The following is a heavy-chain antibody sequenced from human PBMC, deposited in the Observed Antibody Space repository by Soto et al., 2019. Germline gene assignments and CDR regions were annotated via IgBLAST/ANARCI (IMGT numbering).Heavy chain of an antibody. CDR3: ARDNCSGGSCLDWFDP. D-gene: IGHD2-15*01. V-gene: IGHV1-18*01. J-gene: IGHJ5*02. Sequence: QVQLVQSGAEVKKPGASVKVSCKASGYTFTSYGISWVRQAPGQGLEWMGWISAYNGNTNYAQKLQGRVTMTTDTSTSTAYMELRSLRSDDTAVYYCARDNCSGGSCLDWFDPWGQGPLVTVSS. CDR1: GYTFTSYG. CDR2: ISAYNGNT.